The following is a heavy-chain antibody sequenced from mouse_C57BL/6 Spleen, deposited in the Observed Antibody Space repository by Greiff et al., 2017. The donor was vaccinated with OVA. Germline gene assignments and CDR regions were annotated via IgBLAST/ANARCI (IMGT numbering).Heavy chain of an antibody. Sequence: QVQLKESGAELVRPGASVTLSCKASGYTFTDYEMHWVKQTPVHGLEWIGAIDPETGGTAYNQKFKGKAILTADKSSSTAYMELRSLTSEDSAVYYCTSRFYYYGGVDYWGQGTSVTVSS. V-gene: IGHV1-15*01. CDR2: IDPETGGT. CDR3: TSRFYYYGGVDY. CDR1: GYTFTDYE. J-gene: IGHJ4*01. D-gene: IGHD1-1*01.